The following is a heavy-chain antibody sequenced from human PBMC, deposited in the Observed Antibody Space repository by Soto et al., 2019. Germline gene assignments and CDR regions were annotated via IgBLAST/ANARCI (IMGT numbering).Heavy chain of an antibody. CDR2: IYYSGST. D-gene: IGHD6-13*01. CDR1: GGSISSGDYY. J-gene: IGHJ4*02. V-gene: IGHV4-30-4*01. Sequence: PSETLSLTCTVSGGSISSGDYYWSWIRQPPGKGLEWIGYIYYSGSTYYNPSLKSRVTISVDTSKNQFSLKLSSVTAADTAVYYCARDRLGSIAAAGTHFTLGNRDWGQVTLVPVSS. CDR3: ARDRLGSIAAAGTHFTLGNRD.